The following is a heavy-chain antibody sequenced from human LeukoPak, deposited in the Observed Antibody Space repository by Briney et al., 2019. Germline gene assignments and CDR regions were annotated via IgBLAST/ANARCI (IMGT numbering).Heavy chain of an antibody. CDR2: ISSDGSST. V-gene: IGHV3-74*03. J-gene: IGHJ4*02. D-gene: IGHD6-6*01. CDR3: ARDQRVTGRPDIDY. Sequence: GGSLRLSCAASGFTFRNHWMHCVRQNPRKGMVWVSRISSDGSSTTYADSVKGRFTISRDNAKNTLYLQMNNLRAEDTAMYYCARDQRVTGRPDIDYWGQGTLVIVSS. CDR1: GFTFRNHW.